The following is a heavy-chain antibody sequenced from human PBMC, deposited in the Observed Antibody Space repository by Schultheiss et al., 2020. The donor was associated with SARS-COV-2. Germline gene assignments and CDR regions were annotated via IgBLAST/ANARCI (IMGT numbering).Heavy chain of an antibody. V-gene: IGHV3-48*03. J-gene: IGHJ6*02. CDR3: ARDVDSSAWNGMDV. D-gene: IGHD3-22*01. CDR2: ISSSGSTI. CDR1: GFTFSSYE. Sequence: GGSLRLSCAASGFTFSSYEMNWVRQAPGKGLEWVSYISSSGSTIYYADSVKGRFTISRDNSKDTLYLQMNSLRGDDTAVYYCARDVDSSAWNGMDVWGQGTTVTVSS.